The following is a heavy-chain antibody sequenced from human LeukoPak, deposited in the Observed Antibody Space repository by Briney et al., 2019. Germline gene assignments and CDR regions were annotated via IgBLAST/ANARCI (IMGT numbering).Heavy chain of an antibody. J-gene: IGHJ3*02. D-gene: IGHD2-15*01. V-gene: IGHV4-59*08. CDR1: GGSFSGYY. CDR3: ARMVITAYCSGGGCYEHAFDI. Sequence: KASETLSLTCAVYGGSFSGYYWSWIRQPPGKGLEWIGYIYYSGSTNYNPSLKSRVTISVDTSKIQFSLKLNSVTAADTAVYYCARMVITAYCSGGGCYEHAFDIWGQGTVVTVSS. CDR2: IYYSGST.